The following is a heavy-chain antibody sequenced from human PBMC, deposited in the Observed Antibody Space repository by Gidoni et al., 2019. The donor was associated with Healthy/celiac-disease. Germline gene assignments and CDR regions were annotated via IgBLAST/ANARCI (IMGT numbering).Heavy chain of an antibody. V-gene: IGHV1-2*02. Sequence: QVQLVQSGAAVKKPGASVKVSCKASGYTFSGYYMHWVRQAPGQGLEWMGWINPNMCGTNYAQKLQGRVTMTRDTSISTAYMELSRLRADDTAVYYCAREPPYGAHGDYWGQGTLVTVSS. CDR2: INPNMCGT. D-gene: IGHD4-17*01. J-gene: IGHJ4*02. CDR3: AREPPYGAHGDY. CDR1: GYTFSGYY.